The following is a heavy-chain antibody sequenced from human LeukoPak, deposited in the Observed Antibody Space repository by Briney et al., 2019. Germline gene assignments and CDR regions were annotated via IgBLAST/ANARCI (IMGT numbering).Heavy chain of an antibody. J-gene: IGHJ4*02. CDR2: INPNSGGT. CDR1: GYTLTGYY. Sequence: ASVKVSCKASGYTLTGYYMHWVRQAPGRGLEWMGWINPNSGGTNYAQKFQGRVTMTRDTSISTAYMELSRLRSDDTAVYYCATIALVDTHYWGQGTLVTVSS. CDR3: ATIALVDTHY. D-gene: IGHD5-18*01. V-gene: IGHV1-2*02.